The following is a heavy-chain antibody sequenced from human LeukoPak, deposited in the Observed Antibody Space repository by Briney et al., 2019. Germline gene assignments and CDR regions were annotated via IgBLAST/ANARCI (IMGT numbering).Heavy chain of an antibody. J-gene: IGHJ4*02. Sequence: APVKVSCKASGYTFTSYYMHWVRQAPGQGLEWMGIINPSGGSTSYAQKFQGRVTMTRDTSTSTVYMELSSLRSEDTAVYYCARVGATETFDYWGQGTLVTVSS. CDR2: INPSGGST. D-gene: IGHD4-17*01. CDR1: GYTFTSYY. CDR3: ARVGATETFDY. V-gene: IGHV1-46*01.